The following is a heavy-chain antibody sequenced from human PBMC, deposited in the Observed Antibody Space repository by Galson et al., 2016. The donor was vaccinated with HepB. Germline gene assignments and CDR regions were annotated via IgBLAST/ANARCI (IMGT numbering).Heavy chain of an antibody. V-gene: IGHV3-30*03. J-gene: IGHJ4*01. CDR2: ISYGGSDR. CDR3: TTDRHLPPARNGDYWGYFDY. D-gene: IGHD4-17*01. Sequence: SLRLSCAASGFTFSSLGMHWVRQGPGKGLEWVAVISYGGSDRNYADSVKGRFTLTRDNSKNTLYLQMNSLRPEDTAVYYCTTDRHLPPARNGDYWGYFDYWGHGTLVTVSS. CDR1: GFTFSSLG.